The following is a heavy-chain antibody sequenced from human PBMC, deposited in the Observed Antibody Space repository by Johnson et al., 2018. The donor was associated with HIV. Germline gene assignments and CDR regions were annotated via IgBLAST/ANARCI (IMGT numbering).Heavy chain of an antibody. Sequence: VQLVESGGGVVQPGRSLRLSCAASGFTFSNYGMHWVRQAPGKGLEWVAVITFEGSDKYYADSVKGRVTISRDDSKNTLYLRLNSLRPEDSAVYYCAKGTHYSDSSGYWSNDAFDIWGQGTMVTVSS. J-gene: IGHJ3*02. V-gene: IGHV3-30*18. CDR2: ITFEGSDK. D-gene: IGHD3-22*01. CDR1: GFTFSNYG. CDR3: AKGTHYSDSSGYWSNDAFDI.